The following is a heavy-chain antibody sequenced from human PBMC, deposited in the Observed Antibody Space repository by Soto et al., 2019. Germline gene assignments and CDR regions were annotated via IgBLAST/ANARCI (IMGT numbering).Heavy chain of an antibody. D-gene: IGHD2-15*01. CDR2: VRCSGGST. CDR1: GFTCSSYA. J-gene: IGHJ4*02. V-gene: IGHV3-23*01. CDR3: AKDLVGSNAAYFDF. Sequence: GSLSLSCRPSGFTCSSYAISWVGQAPSDSKDRVAAVRCSGGSTYYAASVKGRFTISRDNSKNTMYLQMNSLRAEDAAVYYCAKDLVGSNAAYFDFWGQGTLVIGSS.